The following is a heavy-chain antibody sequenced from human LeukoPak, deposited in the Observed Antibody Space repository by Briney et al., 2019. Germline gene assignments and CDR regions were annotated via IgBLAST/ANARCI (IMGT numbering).Heavy chain of an antibody. Sequence: ASVKVSCKSSGYTFTSYYIHWVRQAPGQGLERMGIISPSGGGTGYAQNFQGRVTMTRDTSTSTVYMELSSLRSEDTAVYFCARGGPQWLVLRKRFYFDSWGQGTLVTVSS. CDR3: ARGGPQWLVLRKRFYFDS. CDR2: ISPSGGGT. CDR1: GYTFTSYY. D-gene: IGHD6-19*01. J-gene: IGHJ4*02. V-gene: IGHV1-46*01.